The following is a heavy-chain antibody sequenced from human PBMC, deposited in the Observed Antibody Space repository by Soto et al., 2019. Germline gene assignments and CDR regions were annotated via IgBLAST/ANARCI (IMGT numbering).Heavy chain of an antibody. J-gene: IGHJ5*02. Sequence: PSETLSLTCTVSGGSISTSSYYWGWIRQPPGKGLEWIGSIYYSGSTYYNPSLKSRVTISVDTSKNRFSLKLSSVTAADMAVYYCASEPSPCGQGTLVTVSS. CDR3: ASEPSP. CDR2: IYYSGST. CDR1: GGSISTSSYY. V-gene: IGHV4-39*01.